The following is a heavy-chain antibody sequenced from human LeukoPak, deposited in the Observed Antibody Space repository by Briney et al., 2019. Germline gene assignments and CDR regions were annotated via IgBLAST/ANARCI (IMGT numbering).Heavy chain of an antibody. CDR1: RYTFTGYY. D-gene: IGHD6-13*01. V-gene: IGHV1-2*02. CDR3: ARDIAGAAAASNWFDP. CDR2: INPNSGGT. J-gene: IGHJ5*02. Sequence: ASVKVSCKASRYTFTGYYMHWVRQAPGQGLEWMGWINPNSGGTNYAQKFQGRVTMTRDTSISTAYMELSRLRSDDTAVYYCARDIAGAAAASNWFDPWGQGTLVTVSS.